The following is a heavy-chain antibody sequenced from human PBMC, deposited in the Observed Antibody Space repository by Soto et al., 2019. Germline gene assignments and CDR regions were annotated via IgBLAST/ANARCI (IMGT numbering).Heavy chain of an antibody. J-gene: IGHJ4*02. CDR1: GGSVSSYY. CDR2: IYYSGST. V-gene: IGHV4-59*08. D-gene: IGHD4-4*01. Sequence: PSETLSLTCPVSGGSVSSYYWSWIRQPPGKGLEWIGYIYYSGSTKYNPSLKSRVTMSVDTSNNQFSLKMSSVAAADTAVYYCARHSNRNYGLYYFDYWGLGALVTVSS. CDR3: ARHSNRNYGLYYFDY.